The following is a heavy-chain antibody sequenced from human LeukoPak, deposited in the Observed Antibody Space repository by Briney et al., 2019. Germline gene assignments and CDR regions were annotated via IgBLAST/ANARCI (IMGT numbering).Heavy chain of an antibody. CDR2: LIPIFGTA. CDR3: ARSVVEDYDSSGYYDY. J-gene: IGHJ4*02. D-gene: IGHD3-22*01. Sequence: GASVKVSCKASRGTFSTYAISWVRQAPGQGLEWMGGLIPIFGTANYAQKFQGRVTITADESTSTAYMELSSLRSKDTAVYYCARSVVEDYDSSGYYDYWGQGTLVTVSS. V-gene: IGHV1-69*13. CDR1: RGTFSTYA.